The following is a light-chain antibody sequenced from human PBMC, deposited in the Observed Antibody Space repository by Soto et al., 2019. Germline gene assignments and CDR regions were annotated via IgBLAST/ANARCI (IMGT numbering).Light chain of an antibody. CDR1: SGDIGSYTY. V-gene: IGLV2-14*03. CDR3: NSSTSGSLYV. Sequence: QSALTQPASVSGSPGQSITISCTGTSGDIGSYTYVSWYQQYPGKVPKLLIYNVSHRPSGVSNRFSGSKSGNTASLTISGLQAEDEADYFCNSSTSGSLYVFGTGTKLTVL. CDR2: NVS. J-gene: IGLJ1*01.